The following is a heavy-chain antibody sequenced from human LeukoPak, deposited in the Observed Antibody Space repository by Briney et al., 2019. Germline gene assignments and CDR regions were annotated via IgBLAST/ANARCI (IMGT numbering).Heavy chain of an antibody. CDR3: AKRGGNVAF. Sequence: GGSLRLSCAASGFTFSNYAMSWVRQAPGKGLEWVSSISGSGGSTYYVDSVKGRFTIPRDNSKNTLHLQMNTLRAEDTAAYYCAKRGGNVAFWGQGTLVTVSS. D-gene: IGHD4-23*01. V-gene: IGHV3-23*01. CDR2: ISGSGGST. CDR1: GFTFSNYA. J-gene: IGHJ4*02.